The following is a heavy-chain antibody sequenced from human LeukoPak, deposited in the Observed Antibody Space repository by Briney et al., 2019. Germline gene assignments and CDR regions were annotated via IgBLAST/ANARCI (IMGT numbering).Heavy chain of an antibody. Sequence: PGGSLRLSCAASGFTFSSYAMSWVRQAPGKGLEWVSGISGSGGSTYYADSVKGRFTISRDNSKNTVYLQMNSLRAEDSAVYYYAKDLFVGTYWGQGTLVTVSS. D-gene: IGHD2-15*01. J-gene: IGHJ4*02. V-gene: IGHV3-23*01. CDR2: ISGSGGST. CDR1: GFTFSSYA. CDR3: AKDLFVGTY.